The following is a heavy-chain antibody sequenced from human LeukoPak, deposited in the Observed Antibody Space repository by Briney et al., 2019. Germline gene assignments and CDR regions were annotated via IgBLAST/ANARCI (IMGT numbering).Heavy chain of an antibody. CDR3: ARDDGIRDGYNSGIDY. Sequence: ASMKVSCKASGYTFSSYGISWVRQAPGQGLEWMGWISAYNGNTNYAQKLQGRVTMTTDTYTSTAYMELRSLRSDDTAVYCCARDDGIRDGYNSGIDYWGQGTLVTVSS. J-gene: IGHJ4*02. CDR2: ISAYNGNT. CDR1: GYTFSSYG. D-gene: IGHD5-24*01. V-gene: IGHV1-18*01.